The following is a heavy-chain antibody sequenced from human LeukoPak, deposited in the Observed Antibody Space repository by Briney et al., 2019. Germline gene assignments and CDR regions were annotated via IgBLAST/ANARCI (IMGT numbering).Heavy chain of an antibody. CDR3: ARGTSHDFWSGYYLDV. Sequence: GGSLRLSCAASGFTFSSYVMHWVRQAPGKGLEWVASISYDGSRKDHADSVKGRFTISRDNSKNTLYLQMNSLRAEDTAVYYCARGTSHDFWSGYYLDVWGQGTTVTVSS. CDR2: ISYDGSRK. D-gene: IGHD3-3*01. J-gene: IGHJ6*02. CDR1: GFTFSSYV. V-gene: IGHV3-33*08.